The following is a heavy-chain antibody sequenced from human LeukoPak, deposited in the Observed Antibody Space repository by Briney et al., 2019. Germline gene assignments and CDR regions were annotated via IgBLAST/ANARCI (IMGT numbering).Heavy chain of an antibody. Sequence: GGALRLSCGASGFTFSTYWMHWVRQAPGKGLVWVSRIDVDGSTTGYADSVKGRFTISRDNAKNTLYLQMNSLRAEDTAVYYCVRGYTYGLDNWGQGTLVTVSS. CDR2: IDVDGSTT. CDR1: GFTFSTYW. J-gene: IGHJ4*02. D-gene: IGHD5-18*01. V-gene: IGHV3-74*01. CDR3: VRGYTYGLDN.